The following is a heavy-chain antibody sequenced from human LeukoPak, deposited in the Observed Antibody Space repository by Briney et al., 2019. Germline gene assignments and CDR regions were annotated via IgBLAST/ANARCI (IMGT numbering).Heavy chain of an antibody. J-gene: IGHJ4*02. CDR2: IYSGGST. Sequence: GGSLRLSCAASGFTVSSNYMSWVRQAPVKGLEWVSVIYSGGSTYYADSVKGRFTISRDNSKNTLYLQMNSLRAEDTAVYYCAREGPELTSWYYFDYWGQGTLVTVSS. CDR3: AREGPELTSWYYFDY. CDR1: GFTVSSNY. D-gene: IGHD1-7*01. V-gene: IGHV3-66*01.